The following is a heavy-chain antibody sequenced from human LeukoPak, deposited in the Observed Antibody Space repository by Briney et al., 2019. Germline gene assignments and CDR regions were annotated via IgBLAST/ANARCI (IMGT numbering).Heavy chain of an antibody. CDR2: INPNSGGT. CDR1: GYTFTGYY. Sequence: ASVKVSCKASGYTFTGYYMHWVRQAPGQGLEWMGWINPNSGGTNYAQKFQGRVTMTRDTSISTAYMELSRLRSDDTAVYYCARDLQWSSGYYYVVGYWGQGTLVTVSS. V-gene: IGHV1-2*02. J-gene: IGHJ4*02. D-gene: IGHD3-22*01. CDR3: ARDLQWSSGYYYVVGY.